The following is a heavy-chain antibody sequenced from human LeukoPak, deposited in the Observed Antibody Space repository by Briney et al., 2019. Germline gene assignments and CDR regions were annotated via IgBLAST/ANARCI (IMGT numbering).Heavy chain of an antibody. CDR2: IYHTRNT. CDR1: GGSIRSSNW. J-gene: IGHJ4*02. CDR3: ATETYYDSSGPHFDY. D-gene: IGHD3-22*01. V-gene: IGHV4-4*02. Sequence: SETLSLTCAVSGGSIRSSNWWRWVRQPPGKGLGWIGEIYHTRNTNYNPSLKSRVTISVDKSKNQFSLKLSSVTAADTAVYYCATETYYDSSGPHFDYWGQGTLVTVSS.